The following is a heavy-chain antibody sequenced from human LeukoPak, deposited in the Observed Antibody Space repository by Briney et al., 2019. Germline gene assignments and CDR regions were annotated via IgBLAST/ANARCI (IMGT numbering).Heavy chain of an antibody. CDR1: GFTFSIYG. Sequence: TGGSLRLSCAASGFTFSIYGMSWVRQAPGKGLEWVANIKKDGSEKYYVDAVKGRFTISRDNAKTSLYLQMNSLRAEDTAVYYCARDLSGVTGYTYGRGIDYWGQGTLVTVSS. J-gene: IGHJ4*02. CDR3: ARDLSGVTGYTYGRGIDY. V-gene: IGHV3-7*01. CDR2: IKKDGSEK. D-gene: IGHD5-18*01.